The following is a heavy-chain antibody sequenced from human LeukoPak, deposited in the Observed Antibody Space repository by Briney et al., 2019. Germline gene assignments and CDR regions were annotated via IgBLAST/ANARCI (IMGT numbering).Heavy chain of an antibody. Sequence: SQTLSLTCPVSGGSISSGAFYWNWIRQHPGEGLEWIGYIHFSGTTYYNPSLRSRAMISIDTSENQFSLNLSSVTAADTAVYYCARDRHSMVSEWFFDLWGRGALVTVSS. D-gene: IGHD3-10*01. CDR3: ARDRHSMVSEWFFDL. CDR1: GGSISSGAFY. V-gene: IGHV4-31*03. J-gene: IGHJ2*01. CDR2: IHFSGTT.